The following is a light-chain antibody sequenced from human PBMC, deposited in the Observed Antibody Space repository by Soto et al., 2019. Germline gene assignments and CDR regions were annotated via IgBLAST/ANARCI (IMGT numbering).Light chain of an antibody. CDR3: QQYGGSSLII. Sequence: ETVLTQSPGTLSLSPGERVTLSCRTSQRVSSSYLAWYQQKPGQAPRLLMYGASNRASGIPDRFSGSGSGTDFTLTISRLEPEDFAVYYCQQYGGSSLIIFGQGTRLEIK. CDR1: QRVSSSY. J-gene: IGKJ5*01. V-gene: IGKV3-20*01. CDR2: GAS.